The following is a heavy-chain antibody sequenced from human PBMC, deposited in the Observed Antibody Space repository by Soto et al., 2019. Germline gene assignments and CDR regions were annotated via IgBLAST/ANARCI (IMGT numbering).Heavy chain of an antibody. J-gene: IGHJ6*02. CDR3: ANYKYSSPLDYYYGMDV. CDR1: GYTFTSYD. CDR2: MNPNSGNT. V-gene: IGHV1-8*01. Sequence: ASVKVSYKASGYTFTSYDINWVRQATGQGLEWMGWMNPNSGNTGYAQKFQGRVTMTRNTSISTAYMELSSLRSEDTAVYYCANYKYSSPLDYYYGMDVWGQGTTVTVSS. D-gene: IGHD6-6*01.